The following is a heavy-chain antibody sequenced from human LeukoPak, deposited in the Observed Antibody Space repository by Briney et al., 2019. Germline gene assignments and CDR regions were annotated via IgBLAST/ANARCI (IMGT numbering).Heavy chain of an antibody. V-gene: IGHV3-23*01. CDR3: ATRGSFYDILTGYGY. Sequence: GGSLRLSCAASGFTFSSYAMSWVRQAPGKGLGWVSAISGSGGSTYYADSVKGRFTISRDNSKNTLYLQMNSLRAEDTAVYYCATRGSFYDILTGYGYWGQGTLVTVSS. CDR1: GFTFSSYA. J-gene: IGHJ4*02. D-gene: IGHD3-9*01. CDR2: ISGSGGST.